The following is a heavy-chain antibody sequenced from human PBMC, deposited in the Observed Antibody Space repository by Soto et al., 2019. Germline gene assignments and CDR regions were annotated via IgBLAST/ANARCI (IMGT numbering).Heavy chain of an antibody. J-gene: IGHJ4*02. CDR1: GASIISSVYC. V-gene: IGHV4-39*01. CDR2: LAYGGGT. Sequence: PSETLSLTCTVSGASIISSVYCFVCVRQPPWKGLEWIGSLAYGGGTYLNPSLRSRVTISVDTSRSQIALDLTSVTAEDTAVYYCGRHRRETGTYAQPLDYWGQGTLVTVSS. CDR3: GRHRRETGTYAQPLDY. D-gene: IGHD1-1*01.